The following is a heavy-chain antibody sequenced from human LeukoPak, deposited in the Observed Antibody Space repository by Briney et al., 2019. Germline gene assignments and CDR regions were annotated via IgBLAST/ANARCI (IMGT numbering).Heavy chain of an antibody. V-gene: IGHV3-7*01. CDR2: IKPDGGDK. Sequence: PGGSLRLSCAASGFTFTTHWMNWVRQAPGGGLEWLANIKPDGGDKYYVDSVVGRFTISRDNANNLVYLQMNSLRTEDTAVYYCSGRSGFSSIYWGQGTLVTVSS. J-gene: IGHJ4*02. CDR1: GFTFTTHW. CDR3: SGRSGFSSIY. D-gene: IGHD6-19*01.